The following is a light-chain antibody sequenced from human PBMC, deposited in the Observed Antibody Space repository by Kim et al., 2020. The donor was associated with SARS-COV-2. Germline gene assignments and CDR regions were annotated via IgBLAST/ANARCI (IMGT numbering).Light chain of an antibody. CDR2: GKN. J-gene: IGLJ2*01. Sequence: SSELTQDPAVSVALGQTVRITCQGDSLGSYYATRYQQKPGQAPIVVIYGKNNRPSGIPDRFSGSSSGNTASLTITGTQAGDEADYYCNSRDSNDNVVFGAGTQLTVL. CDR3: NSRDSNDNVV. V-gene: IGLV3-19*01. CDR1: SLGSYY.